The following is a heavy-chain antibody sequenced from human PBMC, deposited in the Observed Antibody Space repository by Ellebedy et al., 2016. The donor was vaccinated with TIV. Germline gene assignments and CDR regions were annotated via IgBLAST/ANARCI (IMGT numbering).Heavy chain of an antibody. D-gene: IGHD3-10*01. CDR2: INKDGGEK. J-gene: IGHJ4*02. Sequence: GESLKIPCAGPGFTFRFYWLSWVRQAPGKGPEWVANINKDGGEKFDVDSVKGRFTISRDNAKNSLYLQMNSLRAEETAVYYGASPPGVVALWGQGTLVTVSS. V-gene: IGHV3-7*03. CDR1: GFTFRFYW. CDR3: ASPPGVVAL.